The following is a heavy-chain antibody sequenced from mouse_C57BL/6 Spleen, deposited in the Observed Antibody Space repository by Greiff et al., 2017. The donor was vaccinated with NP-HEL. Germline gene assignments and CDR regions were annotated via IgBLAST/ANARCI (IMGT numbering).Heavy chain of an antibody. CDR3: ARGYYYGSSPFDY. J-gene: IGHJ2*01. CDR1: GYTFTSYW. CDR2: IDPSDSYT. D-gene: IGHD1-1*01. Sequence: VQLQQSGAELVMPGASVKLSCKASGYTFTSYWMHWVKQRPGQGLEWIGEIDPSDSYTNYNQKFKGKSTLTVDKSSSTAYMQLSSLTSEDSAVYYCARGYYYGSSPFDYWGQGTTLTVSS. V-gene: IGHV1-69*01.